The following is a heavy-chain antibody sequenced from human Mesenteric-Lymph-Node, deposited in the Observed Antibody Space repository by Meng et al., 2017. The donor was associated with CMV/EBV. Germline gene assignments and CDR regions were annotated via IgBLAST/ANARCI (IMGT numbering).Heavy chain of an antibody. J-gene: IGHJ6*02. CDR2: IIPIFGTA. CDR3: ARGVAARPPYYYGMDV. V-gene: IGHV1-69*05. CDR1: GYTFTDYY. D-gene: IGHD6-6*01. Sequence: SVKVSCKASGYTFTDYYIHWLRQAPGKGLEWMGGIIPIFGTANYAQKFQGRVTITTDESTSTAYMELSSLRSEDTAVYYCARGVAARPPYYYGMDVWGQGTTVTVSS.